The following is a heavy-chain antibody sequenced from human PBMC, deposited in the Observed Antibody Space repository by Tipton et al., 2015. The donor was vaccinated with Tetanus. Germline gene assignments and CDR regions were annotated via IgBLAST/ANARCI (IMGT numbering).Heavy chain of an antibody. CDR1: GFTFGNYK. D-gene: IGHD6-25*01. CDR3: VSGSALDY. V-gene: IGHV3-21*01. CDR2: ISSTSRYI. Sequence: GSLRLSCAVSGFTFGNYKMNWVRQAPGRGLEWVSSISSTSRYIYYADSVKGRFTISRDNAKNSLFLQMGSLRADDTAVYYCVSGSALDYWGPGTLITVSS. J-gene: IGHJ4*02.